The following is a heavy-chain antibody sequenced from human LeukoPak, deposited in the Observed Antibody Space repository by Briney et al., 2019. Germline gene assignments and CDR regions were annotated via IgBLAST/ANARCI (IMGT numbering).Heavy chain of an antibody. Sequence: GASVKVSCKASGYTFTGYYMRWVRQAPGQGLEWMGWINPNSGGTNYAQKFQGRVTMTRDTSISTAYMELSRLRSDDTAVYYCARVGVWGSYRYPDYWGQGTLVTVSS. D-gene: IGHD3-16*02. CDR2: INPNSGGT. CDR1: GYTFTGYY. V-gene: IGHV1-2*02. J-gene: IGHJ4*02. CDR3: ARVGVWGSYRYPDY.